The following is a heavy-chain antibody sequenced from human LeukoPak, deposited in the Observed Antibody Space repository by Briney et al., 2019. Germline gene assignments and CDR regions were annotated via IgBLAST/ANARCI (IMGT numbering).Heavy chain of an antibody. V-gene: IGHV3-53*01. CDR3: ARGYSSSWLPRGYGMDV. J-gene: IGHJ6*02. CDR1: GFTVSSNY. CDR2: IYSGGST. Sequence: GGSLRLSCAASGFTVSSNYMSWVRQAPEKGLEWVSVIYSGGSTYYADSVKGRFTISRDNSKNTLYLQMNSLRAEDTAVYYCARGYSSSWLPRGYGMDVWGQGTTVTVSS. D-gene: IGHD6-13*01.